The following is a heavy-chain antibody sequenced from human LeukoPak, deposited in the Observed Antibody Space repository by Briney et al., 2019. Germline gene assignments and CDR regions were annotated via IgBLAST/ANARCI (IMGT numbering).Heavy chain of an antibody. CDR3: ARGGFDDVWSGYFYNWFDP. CDR1: GGSINSGDYY. J-gene: IGHJ5*02. Sequence: PSETLSLTCTVSGGSINSGDYYWSWIRQPPGKGLEWIGYIYFTGSTYYNPSLKSRLTISVDTSKNQFSLKLSSVTVADTALYYCARGGFDDVWSGYFYNWFDPWGQGTLVTVSS. D-gene: IGHD3-3*01. CDR2: IYFTGST. V-gene: IGHV4-30-4*08.